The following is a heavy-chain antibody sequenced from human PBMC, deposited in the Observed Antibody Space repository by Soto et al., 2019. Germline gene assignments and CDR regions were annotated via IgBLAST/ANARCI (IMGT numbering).Heavy chain of an antibody. CDR2: ISGSGGST. CDR1: GFTFTSYA. CDR3: AKATATGGGAFDI. Sequence: PGGSLRLSCAASGFTFTSYAMNWVRQTPGKGLEWVSTISGSGGSTYYADSVKGRFTISRDRSKNTVYLQMNSLTAGDTAVYYCAKATATGGGAFDICGQGTMVTVSS. J-gene: IGHJ3*02. V-gene: IGHV3-23*01. D-gene: IGHD2-8*02.